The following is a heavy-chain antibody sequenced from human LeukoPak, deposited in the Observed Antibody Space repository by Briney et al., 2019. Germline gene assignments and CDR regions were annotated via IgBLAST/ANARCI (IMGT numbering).Heavy chain of an antibody. Sequence: VASVKVSCKASGYTFTGYYMHWVRQAPGQGLEWMGWINPNSGGTNYAQKFQGRVTMTRDTSISTAYMELSRLRSDDTAVYYCARGAPRIFSPRGYSYYYYMDVWGKGTTVTVSS. J-gene: IGHJ6*03. D-gene: IGHD2-15*01. CDR1: GYTFTGYY. CDR3: ARGAPRIFSPRGYSYYYYMDV. CDR2: INPNSGGT. V-gene: IGHV1-2*02.